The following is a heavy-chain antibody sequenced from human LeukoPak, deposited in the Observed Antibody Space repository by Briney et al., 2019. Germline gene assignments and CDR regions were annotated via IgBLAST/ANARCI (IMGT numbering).Heavy chain of an antibody. V-gene: IGHV3-33*01. Sequence: GGSLRLSCAASGLIFRSYDMHWVRQAPGKGLEWVAVIWHDGYNKYYADSVKGRFTISRDNSKNTLYLQTSSLRVEDTAVYYCARDEGGSAFDMWGQGTMVTVSS. D-gene: IGHD2-15*01. CDR2: IWHDGYNK. CDR1: GLIFRSYD. J-gene: IGHJ3*02. CDR3: ARDEGGSAFDM.